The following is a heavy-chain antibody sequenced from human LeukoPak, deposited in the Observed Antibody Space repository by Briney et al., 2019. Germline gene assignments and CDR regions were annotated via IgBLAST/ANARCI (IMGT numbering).Heavy chain of an antibody. J-gene: IGHJ6*02. Sequence: GSLRLYRATYRLSVDKCVSDCVRDVPGKSMESVSLIRGNSKTTYYADSVKGRFTISRANGRAFLYLQMNSLTTEDTALYYCVKEVTRYSGYEWATNYYSGMDAWGQGTTITVSS. V-gene: IGHV3-43*02. CDR1: RLSVDKCV. D-gene: IGHD5-12*01. CDR3: VKEVTRYSGYEWATNYYSGMDA. CDR2: IRGNSKTT.